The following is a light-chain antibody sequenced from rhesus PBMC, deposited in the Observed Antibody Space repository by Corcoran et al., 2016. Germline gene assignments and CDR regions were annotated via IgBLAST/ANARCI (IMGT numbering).Light chain of an antibody. CDR1: QGISSY. CDR2: DAS. CDR3: LQHNSYPFT. Sequence: DIQMTQSPSSLSASVGDTVTITCRASQGISSYLNWFQQTPGKAPKLLIYDASSLESGVPSRFNGSGSGTDFTLTISSLQPEDFAAYYCLQHNSYPFTFGPGTKLDIK. J-gene: IGKJ3*01. V-gene: IGKV1-28*03.